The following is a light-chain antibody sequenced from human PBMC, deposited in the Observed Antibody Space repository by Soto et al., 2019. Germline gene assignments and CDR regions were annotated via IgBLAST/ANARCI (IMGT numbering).Light chain of an antibody. V-gene: IGKV3-15*01. Sequence: EIVLTQSPATLSVSPGDRATLSCRASQTINSALAWYQQKPGQAPGLLIYGASTRPTAIADRFSASGSGTEFTLPISSLQSEDSAVYYYQQYHYWWTFGQGPKVELK. J-gene: IGKJ1*01. CDR1: QTINSA. CDR2: GAS. CDR3: QQYHYWWT.